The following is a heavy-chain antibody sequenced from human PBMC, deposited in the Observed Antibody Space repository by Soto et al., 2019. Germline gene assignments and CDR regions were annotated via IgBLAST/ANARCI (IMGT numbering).Heavy chain of an antibody. J-gene: IGHJ4*02. CDR1: GYPFTTFY. CDR3: ATDDYGIFPY. D-gene: IGHD3-10*01. CDR2: IDPRSGGT. Sequence: HVQLVQSGTEVKKPGASVRVSCMVSGYPFTTFYIHWVRQAPGQGLEWMGWIDPRSGGTVYEQRFQGRVTMTRDTSISTVYMDLSGLTSVDTALYYGATDDYGIFPYWGQGSLVTVSS. V-gene: IGHV1-2*02.